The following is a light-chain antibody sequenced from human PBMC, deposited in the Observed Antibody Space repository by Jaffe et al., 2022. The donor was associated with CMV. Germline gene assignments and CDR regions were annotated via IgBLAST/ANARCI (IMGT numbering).Light chain of an antibody. V-gene: IGLV7-46*01. Sequence: QAVVTQEPSLTVSPGGTVTLTCGTSTGTVTSGHYPYWFQQMPGQAPRTLIYETSNKHSWTPARFSGSLLGDKAALTLSGAQPEDEADYYCLLSYSDNWVFGGGTKLTVL. CDR1: TGTVTSGHY. CDR3: LLSYSDNWV. CDR2: ETS. J-gene: IGLJ3*02.